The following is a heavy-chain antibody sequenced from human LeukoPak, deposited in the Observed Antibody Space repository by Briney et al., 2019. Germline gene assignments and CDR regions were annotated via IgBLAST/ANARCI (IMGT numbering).Heavy chain of an antibody. Sequence: GASVKVSCKASGGTFSSYAVSWVRQAPGQGLEWMGRIIPILGIANNAQKFQGRVTITADKSTSTAYMELSSLRSEDTAVYYCARVVGGYYGHFDYWGQGTLVTVSS. V-gene: IGHV1-69*04. CDR1: GGTFSSYA. D-gene: IGHD3-3*01. J-gene: IGHJ4*02. CDR3: ARVVGGYYGHFDY. CDR2: IIPILGIA.